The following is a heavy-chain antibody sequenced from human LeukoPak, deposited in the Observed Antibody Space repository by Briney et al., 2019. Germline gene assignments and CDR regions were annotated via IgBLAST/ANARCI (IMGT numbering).Heavy chain of an antibody. V-gene: IGHV1-8*01. CDR2: MNPNSGDT. CDR1: GYTFTNYD. CDR3: TRSGFGGGVHFDY. Sequence: ASVKVSCKASGYTFTNYDINWGRQAAGQGLEWMGWMNPNSGDTDYVEKFQGRVTMTRDTSMNTAYMELSSLRSDDTAVYYCTRSGFGGGVHFDYWGQGTPVTVSS. J-gene: IGHJ4*02. D-gene: IGHD3-16*01.